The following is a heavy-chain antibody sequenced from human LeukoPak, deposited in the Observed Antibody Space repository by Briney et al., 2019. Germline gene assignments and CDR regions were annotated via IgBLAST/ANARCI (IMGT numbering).Heavy chain of an antibody. Sequence: PGGSLRLPCAASGFTFSSYWMHWVRQAPGKGLVWGSRINSDGSSTSYADSVKGRFTISRDNAKNTLYLQMNSLRAEDAAVYYCARGGFWSGYSIDYWGQGTLVTVSS. CDR3: ARGGFWSGYSIDY. CDR1: GFTFSSYW. J-gene: IGHJ4*02. V-gene: IGHV3-74*01. D-gene: IGHD3-3*01. CDR2: INSDGSST.